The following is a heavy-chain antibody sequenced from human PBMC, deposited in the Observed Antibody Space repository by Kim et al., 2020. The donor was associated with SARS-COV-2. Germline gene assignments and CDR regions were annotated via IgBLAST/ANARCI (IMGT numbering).Heavy chain of an antibody. V-gene: IGHV1-69*13. CDR3: ASRWVGTGHRNYYGMDV. J-gene: IGHJ6*02. Sequence: SVKVSCKASGGTFSSYAISWVRQAPGQGLEWMGGIIPIFGTANYAQKFQGRVTITADESTSTAYMELSSLRSEDTAVYYCASRWVGTGHRNYYGMDVWGQGTTVTVSS. CDR1: GGTFSSYA. CDR2: IIPIFGTA. D-gene: IGHD1-1*01.